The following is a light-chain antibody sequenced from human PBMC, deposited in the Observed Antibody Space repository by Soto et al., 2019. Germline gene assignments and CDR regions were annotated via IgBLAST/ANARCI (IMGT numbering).Light chain of an antibody. CDR1: QTISSW. Sequence: IHVSLSPATLSGSKGDRVNITCRASQTISSWLAWYQQKPGKAPKLLIYKASTLKSGVPSRFSGSGSGTEFTLTISSLQSEDFAVYYCPQYNNWPPTFGQGTKVDIK. CDR2: KAS. V-gene: IGKV1-5*03. J-gene: IGKJ1*01. CDR3: PQYNNWPPT.